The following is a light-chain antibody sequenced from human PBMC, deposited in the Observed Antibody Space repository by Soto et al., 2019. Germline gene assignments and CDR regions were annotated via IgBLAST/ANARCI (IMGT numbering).Light chain of an antibody. V-gene: IGKV3D-20*02. J-gene: IGKJ2*01. CDR3: QQRSNWPPKYT. Sequence: EIVLTQSPGTLSLSPGERATLSCRASQSVSSRYLAWYQQKPGQAPRLLIHGASSRATGIPDRFSGSGSGTDFTLTISGLEPEDFAVYYCQQRSNWPPKYTFGQGTKVDIK. CDR2: GAS. CDR1: QSVSSRY.